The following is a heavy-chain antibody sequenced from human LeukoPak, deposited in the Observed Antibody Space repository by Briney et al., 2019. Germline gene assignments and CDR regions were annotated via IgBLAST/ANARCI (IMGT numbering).Heavy chain of an antibody. CDR2: IYHSGST. J-gene: IGHJ4*02. CDR3: ARGAADSGSYYSYYFDY. V-gene: IGHV4-30-2*01. D-gene: IGHD3-10*01. CDR1: GGSISSGGYY. Sequence: SETLSLTCTVSGGSISSGGYYWSWIRQPPGKGLEWIGYIYHSGSTYYNPSLKSRVTISVDRSKNQFSLKLSSVTAADTAVYYCARGAADSGSYYSYYFDYWGQGTLVTVSS.